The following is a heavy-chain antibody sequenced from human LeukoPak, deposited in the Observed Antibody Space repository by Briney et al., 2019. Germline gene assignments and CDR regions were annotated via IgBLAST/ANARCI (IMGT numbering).Heavy chain of an antibody. Sequence: SETLSLTCTVSGGSISSGSYYWSWIRQPAGKGLEWIGRIYTSGSTNYNPSPKSRVTISVDTSKNQFSLKLSSVTAADTAVYYCARCIAAHYYYYYYMDVWGKGTTVTVSS. J-gene: IGHJ6*03. CDR1: GGSISSGSYY. CDR2: IYTSGST. D-gene: IGHD6-6*01. V-gene: IGHV4-61*02. CDR3: ARCIAAHYYYYYYMDV.